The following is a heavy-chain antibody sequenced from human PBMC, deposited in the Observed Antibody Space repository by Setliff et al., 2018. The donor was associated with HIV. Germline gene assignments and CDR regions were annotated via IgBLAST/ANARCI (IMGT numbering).Heavy chain of an antibody. CDR2: FHFSGST. D-gene: IGHD2-15*01. CDR1: GASMRGTNYY. V-gene: IGHV4-39*01. Sequence: SETLSLTCTVSGASMRGTNYYWGWVRQPPGKGLEWIGNFHFSGSTYYNPSLKNRVTISVDPSQNQFSLRLISVTAADAAIYYCARPSLGIGGGSKFDSWGQGIRVTVSS. CDR3: ARPSLGIGGGSKFDS. J-gene: IGHJ4*02.